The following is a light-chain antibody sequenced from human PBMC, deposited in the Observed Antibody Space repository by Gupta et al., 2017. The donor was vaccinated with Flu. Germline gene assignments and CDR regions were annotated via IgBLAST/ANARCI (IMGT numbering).Light chain of an antibody. Sequence: ALTQPASVSGSPGQSITISCSGTSSDVGRSDSVSWYQQHPDKAPKLIIFDVTNRPSGVSSRFSGSKSGNTASLTISGLQAEDETDYYCSSYTSGSTFYVFGTGTKVTVL. V-gene: IGLV2-14*01. CDR3: SSYTSGSTFYV. CDR2: DVT. CDR1: SSDVGRSDS. J-gene: IGLJ1*01.